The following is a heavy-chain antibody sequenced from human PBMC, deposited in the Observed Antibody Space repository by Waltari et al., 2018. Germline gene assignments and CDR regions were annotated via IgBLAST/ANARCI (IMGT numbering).Heavy chain of an antibody. CDR1: GGSISSYY. V-gene: IGHV4-59*01. CDR3: ARTLSGEYFQH. CDR2: IYYSGST. Sequence: QVQLQESGPGLVKPSETLSLTCTVSGGSISSYYWSWIRQPPGKGLEWIGYIYYSGSTNYNPSLKSRVTISVDTSKNQFSLKLSSVTAADTAVYYCARTLSGEYFQHWGQGTLVTVSS. J-gene: IGHJ1*01. D-gene: IGHD3-3*02.